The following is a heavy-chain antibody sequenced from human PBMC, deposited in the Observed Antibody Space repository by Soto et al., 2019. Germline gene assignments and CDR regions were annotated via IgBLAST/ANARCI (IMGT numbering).Heavy chain of an antibody. CDR3: ARHGGVLMVYANWFDP. CDR2: IYYSGST. V-gene: IGHV4-39*01. J-gene: IGHJ5*02. Sequence: QLQLQESGPGLVKPSETLSLTCTVSGGSISSSSYYWGWIRQPPGKGLEWIGSIYYSGSTYYNPSLKSRVTISVDTSKNQFSLKLSSVTAADTAVYYCARHGGVLMVYANWFDPWGQGTLVTVSS. D-gene: IGHD2-8*01. CDR1: GGSISSSSYY.